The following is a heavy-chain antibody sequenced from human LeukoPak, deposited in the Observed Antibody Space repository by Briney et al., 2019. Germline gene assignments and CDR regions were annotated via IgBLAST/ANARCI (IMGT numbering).Heavy chain of an antibody. Sequence: GGSLRLSCAASGFTFDDYGMSWVRQAPGKGLEGVSGIDWNGGNTGYADSVKGRFTISRDNAKNSLYLQMNSLRAEDTALYYCARDLIAATGGLQFDYWGQGTLVTVSS. D-gene: IGHD6-13*01. CDR1: GFTFDDYG. CDR2: IDWNGGNT. J-gene: IGHJ4*02. CDR3: ARDLIAATGGLQFDY. V-gene: IGHV3-20*04.